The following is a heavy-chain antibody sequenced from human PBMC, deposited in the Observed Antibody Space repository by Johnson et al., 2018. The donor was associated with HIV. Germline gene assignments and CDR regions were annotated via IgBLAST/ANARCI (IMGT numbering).Heavy chain of an antibody. CDR2: ISFSGG. Sequence: VQLVESGGGLLHPGGSLRLSCGAPPFTFSSYAMRWVRQAPVKGLDWVSVISFSGGKGRFTISRDNAKNSLYLQMNSLRAEDTALYYCAKELGPTDAFDIWGQGTMVTVSS. V-gene: IGHV3-23*04. J-gene: IGHJ3*02. CDR3: AKELGPTDAFDI. CDR1: PFTFSSYA.